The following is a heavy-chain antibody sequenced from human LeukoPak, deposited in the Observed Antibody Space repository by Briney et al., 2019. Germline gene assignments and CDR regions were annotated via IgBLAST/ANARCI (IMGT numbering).Heavy chain of an antibody. CDR3: ARSMMVYYFDY. J-gene: IGHJ4*02. CDR1: GGSVSSGSYY. D-gene: IGHD3-10*01. V-gene: IGHV4-61*02. CDR2: IYTSGST. Sequence: SQTLSLTCTVSGGSVSSGSYYWSWIRQPAGKGLEWIGRIYTSGSTNYNPSLKSRVTISVDTSKNQFSLKLSSVTAADTAVYYCARSMMVYYFDYWGQGTLVTVSS.